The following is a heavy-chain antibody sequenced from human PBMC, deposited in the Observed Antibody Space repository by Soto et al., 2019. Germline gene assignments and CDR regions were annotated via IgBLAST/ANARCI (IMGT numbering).Heavy chain of an antibody. V-gene: IGHV3-33*01. D-gene: IGHD4-17*01. CDR1: GFTFSSYG. CDR2: IWYDGSNK. J-gene: IGHJ4*02. Sequence: QVQLVESGGGVVQPGRSLRLSCAASGFTFSSYGMHWVRQAPGKGLEWVAVIWYDGSNKYYADSVKGRFTISRDNSKNTLYLQMNSLRAEDTAVYYCARNVGPSTVTTFLGYWGQGNLVTVSS. CDR3: ARNVGPSTVTTFLGY.